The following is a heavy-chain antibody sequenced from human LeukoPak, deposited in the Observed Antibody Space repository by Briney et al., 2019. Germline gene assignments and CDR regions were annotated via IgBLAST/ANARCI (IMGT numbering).Heavy chain of an antibody. CDR2: INHSGST. V-gene: IGHV4-34*01. D-gene: IGHD1-1*01. Sequence: SETLSLTCAVYGGSFSGYYWSWIRQPPGKGLEWIGEINHSGSTNYNPSLKSRVTISVDTSKNQFSLKLSSVTAADTAVYYCARGYDSSLQYYFDYWGQGTLVTVSS. J-gene: IGHJ4*02. CDR3: ARGYDSSLQYYFDY. CDR1: GGSFSGYY.